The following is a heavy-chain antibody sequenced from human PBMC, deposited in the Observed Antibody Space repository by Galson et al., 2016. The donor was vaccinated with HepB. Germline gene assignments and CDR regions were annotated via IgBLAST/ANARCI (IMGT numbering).Heavy chain of an antibody. CDR1: AFTFSSFS. V-gene: IGHV3-21*05. CDR2: ISETSSHI. D-gene: IGHD6-19*01. CDR3: ARISLGGYTSGWGGSFDI. J-gene: IGHJ3*02. Sequence: SLRLSCAASAFTFSSFSMNWVRQAPGKGLEWLSYISETSSHIYYADSVRGRFTISRDNAKNSLFLEMNSLRAEDTATYYCARISLGGYTSGWGGSFDIWGQGTMVTVS.